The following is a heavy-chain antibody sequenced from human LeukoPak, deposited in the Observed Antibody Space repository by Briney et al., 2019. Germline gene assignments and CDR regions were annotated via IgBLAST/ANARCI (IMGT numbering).Heavy chain of an antibody. CDR1: GFTFSNYG. J-gene: IGHJ4*02. CDR2: IRYDGNNK. CDR3: AKYYYGSGSQRYFDY. D-gene: IGHD3-10*01. Sequence: PGGSLRLSCAASGFTFSNYGMHWVRQAPGKGLEWVAFIRYDGNNKNYADFVKGRFTISRENSKNTLYLQMNSLRAKDTAVCYCAKYYYGSGSQRYFDYWGQGTLVTVSS. V-gene: IGHV3-30*02.